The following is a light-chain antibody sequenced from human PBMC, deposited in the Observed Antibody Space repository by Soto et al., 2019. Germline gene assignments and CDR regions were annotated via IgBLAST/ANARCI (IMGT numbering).Light chain of an antibody. Sequence: QPVLTQPPSVSAAPGQKVTISCSGSSSNIGNNYVSWYQQLPGTAPKLLIYDNNKRPSGIPDRFSGSKSSTSATLGITGLQTGDEADYYCGTWDSSLSAVFGGGTKVTVL. CDR3: GTWDSSLSAV. V-gene: IGLV1-51*01. CDR1: SSNIGNNY. J-gene: IGLJ2*01. CDR2: DNN.